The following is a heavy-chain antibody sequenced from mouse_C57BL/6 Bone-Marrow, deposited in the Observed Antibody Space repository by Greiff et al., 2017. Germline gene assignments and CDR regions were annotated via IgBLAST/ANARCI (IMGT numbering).Heavy chain of an antibody. V-gene: IGHV1-81*01. D-gene: IGHD1-1*01. CDR1: GYTFTSYG. Sequence: QVQLKESGAELARPGASVKLSCKASGYTFTSYGISWVKQRTGQGLEWIGEIYPRSGNTYYNEKFKGKATLTADKSSSTAYMELRSLTSEDSAVYFCARAITTGVVHEYFDVWGTGTTVTVSS. CDR3: ARAITTGVVHEYFDV. J-gene: IGHJ1*03. CDR2: IYPRSGNT.